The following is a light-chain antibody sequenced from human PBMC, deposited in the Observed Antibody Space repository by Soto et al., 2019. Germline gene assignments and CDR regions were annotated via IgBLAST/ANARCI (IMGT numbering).Light chain of an antibody. CDR1: SSDVGSYNR. CDR3: SSFTSSNTGV. CDR2: EVS. J-gene: IGLJ3*02. V-gene: IGLV2-18*02. Sequence: QSALTQPPSVSGSPGQSVTLSCTGTSSDVGSYNRVSWYQQPPGTAPKLMIYEVSNRPSGVPDRFFGSKSGNTASLTISGLQAEDEADYSCSSFTSSNTGVFGGGTKLTVL.